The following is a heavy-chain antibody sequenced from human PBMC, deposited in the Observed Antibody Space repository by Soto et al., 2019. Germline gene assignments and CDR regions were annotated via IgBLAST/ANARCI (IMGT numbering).Heavy chain of an antibody. CDR2: IYYSGRT. Sequence: SQTLSLTSTVSAGSISSTSYYWPWIDQPTGKGLDWIGSIYYSGRTYYNSSLKSRVTISVDTSKNQFSLKLSSVTAADTAVYYCARPSDAHYDFWSGYYGLGYFDYWGQGTLVT. CDR1: AGSISSTSYY. J-gene: IGHJ4*02. V-gene: IGHV4-39*01. CDR3: ARPSDAHYDFWSGYYGLGYFDY. D-gene: IGHD3-3*01.